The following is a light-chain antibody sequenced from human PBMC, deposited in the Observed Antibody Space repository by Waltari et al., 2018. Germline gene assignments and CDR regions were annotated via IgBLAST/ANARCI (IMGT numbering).Light chain of an antibody. Sequence: DIQITQTSSFVSASVGDRVTITCRASQDRYSRLAWYQQKPGGAPQLLIYVASTLQSGVPSRFRGSGSGTEFTLTITSLQPDDFATYFCQQTDSFPLTFGGGTKVEIK. CDR1: QDRYSR. V-gene: IGKV1-12*01. CDR2: VAS. CDR3: QQTDSFPLT. J-gene: IGKJ4*01.